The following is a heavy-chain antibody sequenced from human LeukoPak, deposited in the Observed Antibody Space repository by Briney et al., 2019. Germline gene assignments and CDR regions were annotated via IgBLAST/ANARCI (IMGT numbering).Heavy chain of an antibody. V-gene: IGHV1-18*01. Sequence: GASVKVSCKASGGTFSSYAISWVRQAPGQGLEWMGWISAYNGNTNYAQKLQGRVTMTTDTSTSTAYMELRSLRSDDTAVYYCARGYFDWLLFHYWGQGTLVTVSS. CDR3: ARGYFDWLLFHY. CDR2: ISAYNGNT. CDR1: GGTFSSYA. J-gene: IGHJ4*02. D-gene: IGHD3-9*01.